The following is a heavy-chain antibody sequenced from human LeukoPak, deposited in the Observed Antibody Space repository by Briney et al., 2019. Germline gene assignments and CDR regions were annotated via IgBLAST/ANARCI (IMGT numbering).Heavy chain of an antibody. CDR2: ISYDGSNK. Sequence: HPGGSLRLSCAASRFIFSSYNMNWVRQAPGKGLEWVAVISYDGSNKYYADSVKGRFTISRDNSKNTLYLQMNSLRAEDTAVYYCAKTSLRGSDPLDYWGQGTLVTVSS. D-gene: IGHD3-10*01. V-gene: IGHV3-30-3*02. J-gene: IGHJ4*02. CDR3: AKTSLRGSDPLDY. CDR1: RFIFSSYN.